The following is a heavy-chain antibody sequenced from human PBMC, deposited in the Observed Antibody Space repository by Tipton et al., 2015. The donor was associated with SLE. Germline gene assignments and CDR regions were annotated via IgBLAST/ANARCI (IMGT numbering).Heavy chain of an antibody. CDR1: GGSISSSSYY. Sequence: TLSLTCTVSGGSISSSSYYWGWIRQPPGKGLEWIGSIYYSGSTYYNPSLKSRVTISVDTSKNQFSLKLSSVTAADTAVYYCARDPSGSLGAFDIWGQGTMVTVSS. J-gene: IGHJ3*02. V-gene: IGHV4-39*07. D-gene: IGHD1-26*01. CDR2: IYYSGST. CDR3: ARDPSGSLGAFDI.